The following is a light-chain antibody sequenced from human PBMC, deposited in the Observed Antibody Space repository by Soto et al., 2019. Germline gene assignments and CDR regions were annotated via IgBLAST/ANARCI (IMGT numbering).Light chain of an antibody. CDR2: AAS. J-gene: IGKJ3*01. CDR1: RAIGTW. CDR3: QKANSFPFT. Sequence: DIPMTQSPSSVSASVGERVTITCRASRAIGTWLAWYQQKPGKAPNLLIYAASILQTGVPSRFSGSGSGTEFTLTISSLQPEDFATYYCQKANSFPFTFGPGTKVDIK. V-gene: IGKV1D-12*01.